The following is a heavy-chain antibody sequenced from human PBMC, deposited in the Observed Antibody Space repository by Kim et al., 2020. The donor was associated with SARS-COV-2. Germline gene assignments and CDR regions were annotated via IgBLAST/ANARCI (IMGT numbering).Heavy chain of an antibody. D-gene: IGHD3-22*01. CDR3: AREKTHYYDSSGLFGMYGMGV. CDR2: IYYSGST. CDR1: GGPISSYY. Sequence: SETLSLTCTVSGGPISSYYWSWIRQPPGKGLEWIGYIYYSGSTNYNPSLKSRVTISVDTSKNQFSLKLSSVTAADTAVYYCAREKTHYYDSSGLFGMYGMGVWGQGTTVTVSS. V-gene: IGHV4-59*13. J-gene: IGHJ6*02.